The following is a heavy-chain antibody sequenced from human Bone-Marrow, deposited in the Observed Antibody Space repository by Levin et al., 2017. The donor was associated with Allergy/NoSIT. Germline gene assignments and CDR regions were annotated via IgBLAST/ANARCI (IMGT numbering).Heavy chain of an antibody. V-gene: IGHV1-8*01. CDR2: MNPNSGNT. D-gene: IGHD6-13*01. J-gene: IGHJ4*02. Sequence: ASVKVSCKASGYTFTSYDINWVRQATGQGLEWMGWMNPNSGNTGYAQKFQGRVTMTRNTSISTAYMELSSLRSEDTAVYYCSYSSSWNYYFDYWGQGTLVTVSS. CDR3: SYSSSWNYYFDY. CDR1: GYTFTSYD.